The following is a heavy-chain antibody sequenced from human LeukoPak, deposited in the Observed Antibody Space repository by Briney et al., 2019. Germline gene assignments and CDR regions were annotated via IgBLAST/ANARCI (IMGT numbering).Heavy chain of an antibody. CDR1: GFTLDDYA. CDR3: AKDIISPNYYDSSGYYFDY. J-gene: IGHJ4*02. D-gene: IGHD3-22*01. CDR2: ISWNSGSI. Sequence: PGRSLRLSCAASGFTLDDYAMHWVRQAPGKGLEWVSGISWNSGSIGYADSVKGRFTISRDNAKNSLYLQMNSLRAEDTALYYCAKDIISPNYYDSSGYYFDYWGQGTLVTVSS. V-gene: IGHV3-9*01.